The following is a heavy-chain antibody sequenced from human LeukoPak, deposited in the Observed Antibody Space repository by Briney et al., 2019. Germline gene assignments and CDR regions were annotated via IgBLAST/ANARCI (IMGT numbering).Heavy chain of an antibody. CDR2: IYYSGST. V-gene: IGHV4-31*03. J-gene: IGHJ6*02. D-gene: IGHD3-10*01. Sequence: SETLSLTCTVSGGSISSGGYYWSWIRQHPGKGLEWIGYIYYSGSTYYNPSLKSRVTISVDTSKNQFSLKLSSVTAADTAVYYCARHGSGSGRSYGMDVWGQGTTVAVSS. CDR1: GGSISSGGYY. CDR3: ARHGSGSGRSYGMDV.